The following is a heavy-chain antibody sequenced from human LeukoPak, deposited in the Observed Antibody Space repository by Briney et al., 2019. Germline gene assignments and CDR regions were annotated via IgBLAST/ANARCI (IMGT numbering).Heavy chain of an antibody. CDR2: IYYSGGT. Sequence: KPSETLSLTRTVSGGSISSYYWSWIRQPPGKGLEWIGYIYYSGGTNYNPSLKSRVTISVDTSKNQFSLKLSSVTAADTAVYYCARLNSSGYYYLYWGQGTLVTVSS. D-gene: IGHD3-22*01. CDR3: ARLNSSGYYYLY. V-gene: IGHV4-59*08. J-gene: IGHJ4*02. CDR1: GGSISSYY.